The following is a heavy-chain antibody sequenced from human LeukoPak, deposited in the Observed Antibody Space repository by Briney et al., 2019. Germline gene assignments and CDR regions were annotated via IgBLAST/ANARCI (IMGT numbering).Heavy chain of an antibody. CDR3: ARGPPTDYYDSSGFYYVFDY. Sequence: SATLSLTCAVYGRSFSGYYWSWIRQPPGKGLEWIGEINHSGSTNYNPSLKSRVTISVDTSKNQFSLKLSSVTAADTAVYFCARGPPTDYYDSSGFYYVFDYWGQGTLVTVSS. J-gene: IGHJ4*02. CDR2: INHSGST. CDR1: GRSFSGYY. D-gene: IGHD3-22*01. V-gene: IGHV4-34*01.